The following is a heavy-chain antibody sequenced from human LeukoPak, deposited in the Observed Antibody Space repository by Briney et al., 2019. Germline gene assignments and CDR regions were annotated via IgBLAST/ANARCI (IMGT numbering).Heavy chain of an antibody. CDR2: ISGAGDNT. CDR3: AKDYSVSNWCFDL. V-gene: IGHV3-23*01. J-gene: IGHJ2*01. D-gene: IGHD5/OR15-5a*01. CDR1: GFTFSNYA. Sequence: GGSLRLSCAASGFTFSNYAMSWVRQAPGKGLEWVSTISGAGDNTNNADSVTGRLTISRDNSRNILYLQMNSLRAEDTAVYYCAKDYSVSNWCFDLWGRGTLVTVSS.